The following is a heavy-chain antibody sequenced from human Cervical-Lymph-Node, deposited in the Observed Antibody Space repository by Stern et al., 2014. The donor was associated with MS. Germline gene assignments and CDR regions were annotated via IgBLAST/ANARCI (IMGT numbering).Heavy chain of an antibody. CDR1: GFSLSTSGMC. CDR3: ARIVKIAAANYYYVMDV. V-gene: IGHV2-70*01. J-gene: IGHJ6*02. CDR2: LYWDYDK. D-gene: IGHD6-13*01. Sequence: QVTLRDSGPALVKPTQTLTLTCTFSGFSLSTSGMCVSWIRQPPGKALEWLASLYWDYDKCYSTSLQTRITISKDTSKNQVVLTMTSMDPVDTATYYCARIVKIAAANYYYVMDVWGQGTPVTVSS.